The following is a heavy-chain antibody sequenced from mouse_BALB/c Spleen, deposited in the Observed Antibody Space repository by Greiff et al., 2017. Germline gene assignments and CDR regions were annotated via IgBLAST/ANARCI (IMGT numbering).Heavy chain of an antibody. J-gene: IGHJ2*01. CDR3: ARVSTMITPFDY. V-gene: IGHV1-7*01. CDR2: INPSTGYT. CDR1: GYTFTSYW. D-gene: IGHD2-4*01. Sequence: VQLQQSGAELAKPGASVKLSCKASGYTFTSYWMHWVKQRPGQGLEWIGYINPSTGYTEYNQKFKDKATLTADKSSSTAYMQLSSLTSEDSAVYYCARVSTMITPFDYWGQGTTLTVSS.